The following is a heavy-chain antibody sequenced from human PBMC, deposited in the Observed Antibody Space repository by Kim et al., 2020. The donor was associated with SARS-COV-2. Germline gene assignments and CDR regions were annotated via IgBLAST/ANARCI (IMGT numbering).Heavy chain of an antibody. D-gene: IGHD1-1*01. J-gene: IGHJ6*02. CDR3: ARKLGTWSYYGMDV. CDR1: GYTFTSYD. CDR2: MNPNSGNT. Sequence: ASVKVSCKASGYTFTSYDINWVRQATGQGLEWMGWMNPNSGNTGYAQKFQGRVTMTRNTSISTAYMELSSLRSEDTAVYYCARKLGTWSYYGMDVWGQGTTVTVSS. V-gene: IGHV1-8*01.